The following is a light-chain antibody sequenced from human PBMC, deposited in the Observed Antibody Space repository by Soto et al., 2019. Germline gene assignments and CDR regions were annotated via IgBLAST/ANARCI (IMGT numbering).Light chain of an antibody. J-gene: IGKJ4*01. V-gene: IGKV3-20*01. CDR3: QQYGSSPLT. Sequence: EIVLTQSPGTLSLSPGERATLSCRASQSVSSSYLAWYQKKPGHAPRLLIYGASSRATGIPDRFSGSGSGTDFTLTISRLEPEDFAVYYCQQYGSSPLTFGGGTKVDIK. CDR2: GAS. CDR1: QSVSSSY.